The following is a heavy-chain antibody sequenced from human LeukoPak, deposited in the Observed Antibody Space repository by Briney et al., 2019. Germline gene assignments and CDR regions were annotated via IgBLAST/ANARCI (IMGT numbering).Heavy chain of an antibody. CDR2: IYYSGST. J-gene: IGHJ5*02. CDR1: GGSISDAAYY. D-gene: IGHD6-13*01. V-gene: IGHV4-39*07. Sequence: SETLSLTCTVSGGSISDAAYYWSWIRQPPGKGLEWIGSIYYSGSTYYNPSPKSRVTISVDTSKNQFSLKLSSVTAADTAVYYCARQGSSSWYTGWFDPWGQGTLVTVSS. CDR3: ARQGSSSWYTGWFDP.